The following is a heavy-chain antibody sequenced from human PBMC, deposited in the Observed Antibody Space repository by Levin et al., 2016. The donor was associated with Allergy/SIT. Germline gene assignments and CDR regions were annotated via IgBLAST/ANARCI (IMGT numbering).Heavy chain of an antibody. D-gene: IGHD5-24*01. Sequence: SETLSLTCAVYGGSFSGYYWSWIRHAPREGAGVIGEINHSGSTNYNPSLKSRVTISVDTSKNQFSLKLSSVTAADTAVYYCARGNRGGRWLQLTSNWFDPWGQGTLVTVSS. V-gene: IGHV4-34*01. CDR2: INHSGST. J-gene: IGHJ5*02. CDR1: GGSFSGYY. CDR3: ARGNRGGRWLQLTSNWFDP.